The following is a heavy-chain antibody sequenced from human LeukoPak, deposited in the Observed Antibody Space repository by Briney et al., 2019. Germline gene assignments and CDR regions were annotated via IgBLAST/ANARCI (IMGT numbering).Heavy chain of an antibody. D-gene: IGHD6-13*01. CDR1: GGSISTSSYY. CDR2: IYYSGST. Sequence: PSETLSLTCTVSGGSISTSSYYWGWIRQPPGKGLEWIGSIYYSGSTYYNPSLKSRVTISLDTSMNQFSLKLTSVTAADTAVYYCARGTAEGYSSSWYFPYYYMDVWGKGTTVTVSS. J-gene: IGHJ6*03. CDR3: ARGTAEGYSSSWYFPYYYMDV. V-gene: IGHV4-39*07.